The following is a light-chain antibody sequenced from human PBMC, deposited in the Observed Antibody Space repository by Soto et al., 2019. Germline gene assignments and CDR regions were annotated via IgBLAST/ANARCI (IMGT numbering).Light chain of an antibody. CDR3: QQYCSSPYP. Sequence: EIVLTQSPGTLSLSPGERATLSCRASQSVRYSYLAWYHQKPGQAPRLLIYGASGRATGIPERFSGSGSGTHFTSTISRLEPEDVAVYCCQQYCSSPYPFGQRTTLEI. V-gene: IGKV3-20*01. CDR1: QSVRYSY. CDR2: GAS. J-gene: IGKJ2*01.